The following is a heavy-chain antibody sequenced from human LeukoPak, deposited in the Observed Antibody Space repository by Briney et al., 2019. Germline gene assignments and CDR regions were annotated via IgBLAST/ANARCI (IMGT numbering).Heavy chain of an antibody. CDR3: AKDETMVRGGSRPY. J-gene: IGHJ4*02. CDR1: GFTFSSYA. D-gene: IGHD3-10*01. V-gene: IGHV3-23*01. Sequence: PGGSLRLSCAASGFTFSSYAMSWVRQAPGKGLEWVSGISGSGGSTYYADSVKGRFTISRDNPKNTLYLQMNSLRVEDTAVYYCAKDETMVRGGSRPYWGQGTLVTVSS. CDR2: ISGSGGST.